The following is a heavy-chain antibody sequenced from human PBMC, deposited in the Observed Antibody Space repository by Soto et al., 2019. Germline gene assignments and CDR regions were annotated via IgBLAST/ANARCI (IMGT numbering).Heavy chain of an antibody. CDR3: AREPYSSSWCDY. Sequence: PSETLSLTXTVSGGSISSGGYYWSWIRQHPGKGLEWIGYIYYSGSTYYNPSLKSRVTISVDTSKNQFSLKLSSVTAADTAVYYCAREPYSSSWCDYWGRGTLVTVSS. V-gene: IGHV4-31*02. CDR2: IYYSGST. CDR1: GGSISSGGYY. J-gene: IGHJ4*02. D-gene: IGHD6-13*01.